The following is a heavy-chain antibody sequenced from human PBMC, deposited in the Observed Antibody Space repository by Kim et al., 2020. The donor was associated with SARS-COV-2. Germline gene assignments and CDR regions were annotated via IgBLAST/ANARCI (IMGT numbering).Heavy chain of an antibody. V-gene: IGHV4-30-2*05. CDR2: GST. D-gene: IGHD6-13*01. Sequence: GSTYYTPSLKSRITLSTDTSKNHFSLTLTSVTTADTAVYYCATAAGDAFDIWGQGTMVTVSS. CDR3: ATAAGDAFDI. J-gene: IGHJ3*02.